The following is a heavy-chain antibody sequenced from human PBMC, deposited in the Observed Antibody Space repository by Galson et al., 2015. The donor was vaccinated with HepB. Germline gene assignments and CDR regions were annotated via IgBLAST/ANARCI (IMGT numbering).Heavy chain of an antibody. CDR3: ATGPLMTTVTTPVIAPETELGYYYYYMDV. J-gene: IGHJ6*03. CDR1: GYTFTDYY. D-gene: IGHD4-17*01. V-gene: IGHV1-69-2*01. CDR2: VDPEDGET. Sequence: VKVSCKVSGYTFTDYYMHWVQQAPGKGLEWMGLVDPEDGETIYAEKFQGRVTITADTSTDTAYMELSSLRSEDTAVYYCATGPLMTTVTTPVIAPETELGYYYYYMDVWGKGTTVTVSS.